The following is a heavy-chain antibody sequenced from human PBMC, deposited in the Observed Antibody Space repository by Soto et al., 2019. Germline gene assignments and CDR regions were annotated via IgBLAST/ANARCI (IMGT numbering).Heavy chain of an antibody. CDR3: AKDQGTSDCSSTSCYMWDAFDI. J-gene: IGHJ3*02. D-gene: IGHD2-2*02. CDR1: GFTFSSYA. Sequence: EVQLLESGGGLVQPGGSLRLSCAASGFTFSSYAMSWVRQAPGKGLEWVSAISGSGGSTYYADSVKGRFTISRDNSKNTLYLQMNSLRAEDTAVYYCAKDQGTSDCSSTSCYMWDAFDIWGQGTMVTVSS. CDR2: ISGSGGST. V-gene: IGHV3-23*01.